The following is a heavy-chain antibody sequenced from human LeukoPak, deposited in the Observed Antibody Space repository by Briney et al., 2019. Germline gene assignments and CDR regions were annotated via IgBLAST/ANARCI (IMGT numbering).Heavy chain of an antibody. CDR2: ISGSGGST. D-gene: IGHD4-17*01. J-gene: IGHJ4*02. CDR1: GFTFSDYY. CDR3: AKRGGTTVTTLSDY. V-gene: IGHV3-23*01. Sequence: GGSLRLSCAASGFTFSDYYMSWVRQAPGKGLEWVSAISGSGGSTYYADSVKGRFTISRDNSKNTLYLQMNSLRAEDTAVYYCAKRGGTTVTTLSDYWGQGTLVTVSS.